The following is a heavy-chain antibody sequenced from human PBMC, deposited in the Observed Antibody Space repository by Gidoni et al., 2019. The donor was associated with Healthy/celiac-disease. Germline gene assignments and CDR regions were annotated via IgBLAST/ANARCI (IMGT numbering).Heavy chain of an antibody. Sequence: EVQLLASGGGLVQPGGSLRLSCAASGFPFSSSAMSWVRQAPGKGLEWVSAISGSGGSTYYADSVKGRFTISRDNSKNTLYLQMNSLRAEDTAVYYCAKYGSGSYPLGNWFDPWGQGTLVTVSS. D-gene: IGHD3-10*01. J-gene: IGHJ5*02. V-gene: IGHV3-23*01. CDR3: AKYGSGSYPLGNWFDP. CDR1: GFPFSSSA. CDR2: ISGSGGST.